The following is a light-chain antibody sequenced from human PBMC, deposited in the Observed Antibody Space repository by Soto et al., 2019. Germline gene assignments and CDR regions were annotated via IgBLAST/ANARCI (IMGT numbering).Light chain of an antibody. J-gene: IGLJ3*02. CDR3: AAWDGSLNGWV. V-gene: IGLV1-44*01. CDR2: SNN. Sequence: QSVLTQPPSASGTPGQRVTISCSGSSSNIGRNTVNWYQQPPGTAPKLVIHSNNQRPSGVPDRFSGSKSGTSASLAISGLQSEDEADYYCAAWDGSLNGWVFGGGTKLTVL. CDR1: SSNIGRNT.